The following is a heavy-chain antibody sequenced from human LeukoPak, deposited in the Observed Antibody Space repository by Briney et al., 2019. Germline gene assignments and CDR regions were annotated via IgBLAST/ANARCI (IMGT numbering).Heavy chain of an antibody. J-gene: IGHJ4*02. CDR1: GITFSSDG. V-gene: IGHV3-30*02. Sequence: GGSLRLSCTASGITFSSDGMHWVRQAPGEGLEWVALINYDGTNKYYADSAKGRFTISRDNSKNTLYLQMNSLRDEDTAVYYCTNFDYWGQGTLVAVSS. CDR2: INYDGTNK. CDR3: TNFDY.